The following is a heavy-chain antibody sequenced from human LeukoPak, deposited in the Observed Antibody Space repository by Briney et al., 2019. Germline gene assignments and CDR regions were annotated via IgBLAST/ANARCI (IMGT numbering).Heavy chain of an antibody. CDR2: IKQDGSEK. CDR1: GFTFSIYG. CDR3: AREEAATMTTVTSDAFDI. V-gene: IGHV3-7*01. Sequence: GGSLRLSCVASGFTFSIYGMHWVRQAPGKGLEWVANIKQDGSEKYYVDSVKGRFTISRDNAKNSLYLQMNSLRAEDTAVYYCAREEAATMTTVTSDAFDIWGQGTMVTVSS. J-gene: IGHJ3*02. D-gene: IGHD4-17*01.